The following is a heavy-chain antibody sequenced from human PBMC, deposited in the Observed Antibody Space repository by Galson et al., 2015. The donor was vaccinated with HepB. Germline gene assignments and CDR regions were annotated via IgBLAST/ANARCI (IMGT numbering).Heavy chain of an antibody. CDR1: GFTFSSYW. J-gene: IGHJ6*02. V-gene: IGHV3-74*01. CDR3: ARDLRYCSSTSCLLRYYYYGMDV. D-gene: IGHD2-2*01. Sequence: SLRLSCAASGFTFSSYWMHWVRQAPGKGLVWVSRINSDGSSTSYADSVKGRFTISRDNAKNTLYLQMNSLRAEDTAVYYCARDLRYCSSTSCLLRYYYYGMDVWGQGTTVTVSS. CDR2: INSDGSST.